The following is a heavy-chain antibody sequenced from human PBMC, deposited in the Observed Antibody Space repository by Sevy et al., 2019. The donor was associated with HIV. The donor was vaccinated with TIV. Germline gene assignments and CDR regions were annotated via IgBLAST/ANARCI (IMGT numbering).Heavy chain of an antibody. D-gene: IGHD6-13*01. J-gene: IGHJ4*02. V-gene: IGHV1-69*06. CDR2: IIPIFGTA. CDR1: GGTFSSYA. CDR3: ASMGRIAAAGTNY. Sequence: ASVKVSCKASGGTFSSYAISWVRQAPGQGLEWMVGIIPIFGTANYAQKFQGRVTITADKSTSTAYIELGSLRSEDTAVYYCASMGRIAAAGTNYWGQGTLVTVSS.